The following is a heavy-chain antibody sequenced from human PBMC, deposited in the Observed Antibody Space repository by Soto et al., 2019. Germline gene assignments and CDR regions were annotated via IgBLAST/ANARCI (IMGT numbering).Heavy chain of an antibody. CDR1: GFTFSSYG. J-gene: IGHJ6*02. V-gene: IGHV3-23*01. CDR2: VSGSGGSV. Sequence: EVQLLESGGDLVQPGGSLTLSCAAAGFTFSSYGMSWVRQAPGKGLEWVTAVSGSGGSVYYADSVRGRFTICRDNYKHTLYLQVNSLRAEDTAIYYCAKGSVVGADYSYGMDVWGQGTTVTVSS. D-gene: IGHD2-2*01. CDR3: AKGSVVGADYSYGMDV.